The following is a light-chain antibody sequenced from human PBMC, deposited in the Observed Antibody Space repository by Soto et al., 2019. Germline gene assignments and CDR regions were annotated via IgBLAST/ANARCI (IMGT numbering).Light chain of an antibody. J-gene: IGKJ1*01. CDR3: QQYGSSPWT. CDR1: QSVRSSY. CDR2: GAS. Sequence: EIVLTQSPGTLSLSPGERATLSCRASQSVRSSYLAWYQQKPGQAPRLLIYGASSRATGIPDRFSGSGSGTDFTLTISRLEPEDVALYYWQQYGSSPWTFGQGPKVEIK. V-gene: IGKV3-20*01.